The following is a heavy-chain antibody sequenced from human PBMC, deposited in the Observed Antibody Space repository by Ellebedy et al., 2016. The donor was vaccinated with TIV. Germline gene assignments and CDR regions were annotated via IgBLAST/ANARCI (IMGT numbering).Heavy chain of an antibody. CDR2: IYYSGST. J-gene: IGHJ4*02. CDR3: ATGPNQDFFDY. V-gene: IGHV4-59*01. CDR1: GDSIRSYY. Sequence: MPSETLSLTCTVSGDSIRSYYWSWIRQPPGKGLEWIGYIYYSGSTNYNPSLKSRVTISIDTSKNQLSLKMSSVTAADTAVYYCATGPNQDFFDYWGQGTLVTVSS. D-gene: IGHD1-14*01.